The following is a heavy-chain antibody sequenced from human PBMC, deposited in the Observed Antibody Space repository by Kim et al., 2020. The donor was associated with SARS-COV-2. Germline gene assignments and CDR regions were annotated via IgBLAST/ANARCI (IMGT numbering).Heavy chain of an antibody. CDR3: ARDCRGVVPAAIGY. D-gene: IGHD2-2*01. J-gene: IGHJ4*02. CDR1: GYTFTSYG. V-gene: IGHV1-18*04. CDR2: ISAYNGNT. Sequence: ASVKVSCKASGYTFTSYGISWVRQAPGQGLEWMGWISAYNGNTNYAQKLQGRVTMTTDTSTSTAYMELRSLRSDDTAVYYCARDCRGVVPAAIGYWGQGTLVTVSS.